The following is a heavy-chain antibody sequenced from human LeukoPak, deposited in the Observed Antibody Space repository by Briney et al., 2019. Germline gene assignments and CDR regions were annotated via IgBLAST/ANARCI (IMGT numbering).Heavy chain of an antibody. J-gene: IGHJ3*02. CDR2: IYPGDSDN. CDR1: GYSFTSYW. D-gene: IGHD1/OR15-1a*01. Sequence: GESLKISCKGSGYSFTSYWIGWVRQMPGKGLEWMGIIYPGDSDNRYSPSFQGHGTISADQSISTAYLQWSSLKASDTAMYYCERLGTGNTAGRLNDAFEIWGQGTMVTVSS. CDR3: ERLGTGNTAGRLNDAFEI. V-gene: IGHV5-51*01.